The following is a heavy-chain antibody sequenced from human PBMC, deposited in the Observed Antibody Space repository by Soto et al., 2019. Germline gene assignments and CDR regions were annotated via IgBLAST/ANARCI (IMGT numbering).Heavy chain of an antibody. CDR2: IKSKTDGGTT. Sequence: GGSLRLSCAASGFTFSNAWMNWVRQAPGKGLEWVGRIKSKTDGGTTDYAAPVKGRFTISRDDSKNTLYLQMNSLKTEDTVVYYCTTDPVTMIVVVPSSGWGQGTLVTVSS. D-gene: IGHD3-22*01. CDR1: GFTFSNAW. J-gene: IGHJ4*02. V-gene: IGHV3-15*07. CDR3: TTDPVTMIVVVPSSG.